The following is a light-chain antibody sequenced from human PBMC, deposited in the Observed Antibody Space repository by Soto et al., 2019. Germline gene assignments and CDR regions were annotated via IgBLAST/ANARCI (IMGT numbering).Light chain of an antibody. CDR3: QQYNNWPPLT. CDR2: GAS. V-gene: IGKV3-15*01. Sequence: EILVTQSPATMFLSPGESATLSCRVSQSVGSDLAWYQQKAGQAPRLLIYGASLRATGIPARFTGSGSGTDFTLTISSLQSEDFAVYYCQQYNNWPPLTLGGGTKVDTK. J-gene: IGKJ4*01. CDR1: QSVGSD.